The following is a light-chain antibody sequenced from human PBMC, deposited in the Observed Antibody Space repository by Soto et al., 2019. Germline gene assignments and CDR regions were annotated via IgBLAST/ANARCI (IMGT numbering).Light chain of an antibody. CDR3: QQRSDWPS. CDR1: QSVGDY. Sequence: EIVLTQSPATLSLSPGERATLSCRAGQSVGDYLAWYQQKLGQAPRLLIYDASNRATGIPARFSGSGSGTDFTLTISSLEPEDFAVYYCQQRSDWPSFGQGTKLEIK. CDR2: DAS. J-gene: IGKJ2*01. V-gene: IGKV3-11*01.